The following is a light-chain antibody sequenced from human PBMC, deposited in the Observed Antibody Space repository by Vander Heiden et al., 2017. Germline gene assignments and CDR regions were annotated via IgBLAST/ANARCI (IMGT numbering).Light chain of an antibody. Sequence: QSVLTHPPSVSGAPGQRVTISCTGGSSNLAAGYDVHWYQQRPGTAPKLLIYGNSNRPSGVTDGFSGSKSGTSASLAITGLQAEDEADYYCQSYDSSLSGYVFGTGTKVTVL. CDR3: QSYDSSLSGYV. CDR2: GNS. V-gene: IGLV1-40*01. J-gene: IGLJ1*01. CDR1: SSNLAAGYD.